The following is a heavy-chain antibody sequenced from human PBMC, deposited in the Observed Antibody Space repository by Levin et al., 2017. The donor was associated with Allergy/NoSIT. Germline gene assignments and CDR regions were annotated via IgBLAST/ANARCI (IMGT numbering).Heavy chain of an antibody. CDR1: GGSFSGYY. V-gene: IGHV4-34*01. CDR3: ARGGSYYDILTGFYYYYGMDV. Sequence: SETLSLTCAVYGGSFSGYYWSWIRQPPGKGLEWIGEINHSGSTNYNPSLKSRVTISVDTSKNQFSLKLSSVTAADTAVYYCARGGSYYDILTGFYYYYGMDVWGQGTTVTVSS. CDR2: INHSGST. D-gene: IGHD3-9*01. J-gene: IGHJ6*02.